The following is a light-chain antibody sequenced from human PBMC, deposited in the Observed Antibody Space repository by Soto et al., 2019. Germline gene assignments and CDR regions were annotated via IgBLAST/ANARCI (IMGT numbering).Light chain of an antibody. CDR2: GAS. V-gene: IGKV3-20*01. CDR3: QQYGSSPWT. J-gene: IGKJ1*01. CDR1: QSVSSY. Sequence: EIELTHSPATLSLSPWEIATLSCRASQSVSSYLAWYQQKPGQAPRFLIYGASNRATGIPDRFSGSGSGTDFTLTISRLEPEDFAVYYCQQYGSSPWTFGQGTKVDIK.